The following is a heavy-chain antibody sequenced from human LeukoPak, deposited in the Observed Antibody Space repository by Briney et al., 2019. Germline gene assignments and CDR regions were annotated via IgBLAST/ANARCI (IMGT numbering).Heavy chain of an antibody. CDR3: VREARGIAAAFDY. Sequence: GGSLRLSCAASGFTLSSYAFHWVRQAPGKGLEWVSSISSSSSYIYYADSLKGRFSISRDNAKNSLYLQMNGLRAEDTAVYYCVREARGIAAAFDYWGQGTLVTVSS. J-gene: IGHJ4*02. CDR2: ISSSSSYI. D-gene: IGHD6-13*01. CDR1: GFTLSSYA. V-gene: IGHV3-21*01.